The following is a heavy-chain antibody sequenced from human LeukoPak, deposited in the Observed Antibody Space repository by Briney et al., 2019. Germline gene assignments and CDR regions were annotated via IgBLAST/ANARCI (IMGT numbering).Heavy chain of an antibody. CDR1: GFTFSSYA. CDR3: AKGTRASGIFDY. D-gene: IGHD1-7*01. J-gene: IGHJ4*02. V-gene: IGHV3-23*01. Sequence: GGSLRLSCAASGFTFSSYAMSWVRQAPGKGLEWVSAISGSGGSTYYADSVKGRFTISRDNSKNTLYLQMNSLRAEYTAVYYCAKGTRASGIFDYWGQGTLVTVSS. CDR2: ISGSGGST.